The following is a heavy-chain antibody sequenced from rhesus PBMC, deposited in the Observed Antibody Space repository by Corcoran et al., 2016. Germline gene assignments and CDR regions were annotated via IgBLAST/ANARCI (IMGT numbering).Heavy chain of an antibody. CDR3: VRYGCPIGGGCFFFDS. CDR2: VHGNSGHA. J-gene: IGHJ4*01. Sequence: QVQLQESGPGLVKPSETLSLTCAVSGGSVSTYWWDWLRLPPGEGSDGIGEVHGNSGHANYNPSLKSRVTISKDASNNQFSLKLTSVTAADTAVYYCVRYGCPIGGGCFFFDSWGQGVLVTVSS. D-gene: IGHD2-21*01. CDR1: GGSVSTYW. V-gene: IGHV4-80*01.